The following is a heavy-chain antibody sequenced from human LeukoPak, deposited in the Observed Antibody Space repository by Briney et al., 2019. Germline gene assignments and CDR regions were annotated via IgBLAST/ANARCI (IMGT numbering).Heavy chain of an antibody. CDR2: ISDYNGDT. J-gene: IGHJ5*02. CDR1: GHTFMNYG. D-gene: IGHD5-12*01. V-gene: IGHV1-18*01. CDR3: ARDIDNGYDTLWNWFDP. Sequence: ASVTVSSKASGHTFMNYGISGARHAPGEGGEWMGWISDYNGDTNYAQKFQGCVNMTTATSTSTAYMELRSLRSDDTAVYYCARDIDNGYDTLWNWFDPWGQGTRVTVSS.